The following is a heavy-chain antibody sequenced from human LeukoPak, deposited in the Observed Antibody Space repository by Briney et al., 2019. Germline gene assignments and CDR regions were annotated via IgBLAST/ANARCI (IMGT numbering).Heavy chain of an antibody. D-gene: IGHD2-21*01. V-gene: IGHV3-23*01. CDR1: RITPCKYS. J-gene: IGHJ4*02. Sequence: GGCLRLSPAVSRITPCKYSMSSGPQGPGEGLGWVAGISGSGGSTNYAVSVKCRFTITRDNPTNTLFLQMTSLRAEDTAVYFCAIRGVVILVILVGFHREAYYFDSGGQEARDTVSS. CDR3: AIRGVVILVILVGFHREAYYFDS. CDR2: ISGSGGST.